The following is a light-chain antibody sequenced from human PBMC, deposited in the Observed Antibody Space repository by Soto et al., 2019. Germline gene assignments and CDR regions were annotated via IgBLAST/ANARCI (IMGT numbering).Light chain of an antibody. J-gene: IGKJ1*01. Sequence: IVVTQSPATVSVSPGERVTLSCTASHSLSTNLAWYQQKPGQTPRLPIYGASTRANGVPDRFSGSGTETYSTLTISSLQSEDFAVYFCQQYNDLPPQGTFGQGTRVEV. V-gene: IGKV3-15*01. CDR3: QQYNDLPPQGT. CDR2: GAS. CDR1: HSLSTN.